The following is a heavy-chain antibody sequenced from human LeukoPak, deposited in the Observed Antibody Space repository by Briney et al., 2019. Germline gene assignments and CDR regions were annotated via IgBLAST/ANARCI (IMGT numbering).Heavy chain of an antibody. Sequence: SETLSLTCTVSGGSISSYYWSWIRQPPGKGLEWIGYIYYSGSTNYNPSLKSRVTISVDTSKNQFSLKLSSVTAADTAVYYCARGNYDILTGYLLYYYYYMDVWGKGTTVTISS. D-gene: IGHD3-9*01. V-gene: IGHV4-59*01. CDR2: IYYSGST. J-gene: IGHJ6*03. CDR3: ARGNYDILTGYLLYYYYYMDV. CDR1: GGSISSYY.